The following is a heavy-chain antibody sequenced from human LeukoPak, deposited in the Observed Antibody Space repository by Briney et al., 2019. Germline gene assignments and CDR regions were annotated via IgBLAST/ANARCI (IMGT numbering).Heavy chain of an antibody. CDR2: FDPEDGET. J-gene: IGHJ4*02. CDR1: GYTLTELS. V-gene: IGHV1-24*01. Sequence: WASVKVSCKVSGYTLTELSMHWVRQAPGKGLEWMGGFDPEDGETIYAQKFQGRVTMIEDTSTDTAYMELSSLRSEDTAVYYCATRIDYDFWSGYLYWGQGTLVTVSS. D-gene: IGHD3-3*01. CDR3: ATRIDYDFWSGYLY.